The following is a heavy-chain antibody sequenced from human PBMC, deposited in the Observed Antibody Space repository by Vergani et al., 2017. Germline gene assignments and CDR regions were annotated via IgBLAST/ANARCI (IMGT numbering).Heavy chain of an antibody. J-gene: IGHJ5*02. V-gene: IGHV3-21*01. CDR1: GFTFSSYS. CDR2: ISSSSSYI. Sequence: EVQLVESGGGLVKPGGSLRLSCAASGFTFSSYSMNWFRQAPGKGLEWVSSISSSSSYIYYADSVKGRFTISRDNAKNSLYLQMNSLRAEDTAVYYCARVVGSSWSGGWFDPWGQGTLVTVSS. D-gene: IGHD6-13*01. CDR3: ARVVGSSWSGGWFDP.